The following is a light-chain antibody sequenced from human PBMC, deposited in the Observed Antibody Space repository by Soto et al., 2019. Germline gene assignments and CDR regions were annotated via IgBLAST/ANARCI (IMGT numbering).Light chain of an antibody. CDR1: SSDVGAYYS. CDR2: GVT. Sequence: VLTQPASVSGSPGQSITISCTGTSSDVGAYYSVSWYQHHPGKAPKLIIYGVTNRPSGVSNRLSGSKSGNTASLTISGLQAEDEADYHCSSYTSGSSHYVFGTGTKVTVL. CDR3: SSYTSGSSHYV. V-gene: IGLV2-14*01. J-gene: IGLJ1*01.